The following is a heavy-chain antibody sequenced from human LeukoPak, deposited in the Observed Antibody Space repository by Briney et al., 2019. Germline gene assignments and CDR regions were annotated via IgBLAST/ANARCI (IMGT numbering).Heavy chain of an antibody. J-gene: IGHJ6*03. CDR3: ARVKIKGGITIFKEYHYMDV. CDR1: GGSISSHD. V-gene: IGHV4-4*07. D-gene: IGHD3-3*01. CDR2: IYISGSP. Sequence: PSETLSLTCTVSGGSISSHDWTWIRQPAGKGLEWIGRIYISGSPNYNPSLKSRVTMSVDTSKNQFSLKLTSVTAADTAVYYCARVKIKGGITIFKEYHYMDVWGKGTTVTVSS.